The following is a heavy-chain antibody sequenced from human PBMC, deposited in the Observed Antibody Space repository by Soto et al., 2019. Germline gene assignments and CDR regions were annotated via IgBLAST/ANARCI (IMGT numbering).Heavy chain of an antibody. J-gene: IGHJ6*02. D-gene: IGHD3-3*01. Sequence: LRLSCTASGFTFSSYAMHWVRQAPGKGLEWVAVISYDGSNKYYADSVKGRFTISRDNSKNTLYLQMNSLRAEDTAVYYCARDFGFGMDVWGQGTTVTVYS. V-gene: IGHV3-30-3*01. CDR3: ARDFGFGMDV. CDR1: GFTFSSYA. CDR2: ISYDGSNK.